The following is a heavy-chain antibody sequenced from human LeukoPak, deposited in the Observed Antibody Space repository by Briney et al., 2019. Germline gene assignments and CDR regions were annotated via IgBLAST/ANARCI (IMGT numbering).Heavy chain of an antibody. V-gene: IGHV3-72*01. CDR2: TRNKANTYTT. CDR3: VRGHFSSGWRAFDI. D-gene: IGHD6-19*01. Sequence: PGGSLRLSCEVSGLSFSDHYMDWVRQAPGKGLEWVARTRNKANTYTTEYAASVKGRFTISRDASRNSLYLKMNSLRTEDTAVYYCVRGHFSSGWRAFDIWGQGTLVTVSS. CDR1: GLSFSDHY. J-gene: IGHJ3*02.